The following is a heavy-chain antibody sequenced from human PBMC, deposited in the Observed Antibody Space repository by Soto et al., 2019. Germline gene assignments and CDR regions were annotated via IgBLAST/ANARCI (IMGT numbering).Heavy chain of an antibody. D-gene: IGHD6-13*01. J-gene: IGHJ6*02. CDR1: GFTFSSYA. V-gene: IGHV3-30-3*01. Sequence: QVQLVESGGGVVQPGRSLRLSCAASGFTFSSYAMHWVRQAPGKGLEWVAVISYDGSNKYYADSVKGRFTISRDNSKNTLYLQMNSLRAEDTAVYYCARDWAAADTYYYGMDVWGQGTTVTVSS. CDR3: ARDWAAADTYYYGMDV. CDR2: ISYDGSNK.